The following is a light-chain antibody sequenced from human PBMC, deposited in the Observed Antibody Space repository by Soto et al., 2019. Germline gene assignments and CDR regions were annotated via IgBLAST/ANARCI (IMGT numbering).Light chain of an antibody. Sequence: QSVLTQSPSASGTPGQRVTISCSGSTSNIGSNIVSWYQQFPGTAPKVLIYSDDQRPSGVPDRFSGSKSGTSASLAISGLQSEDEADYYCAAWDHSLNAWVFGGGTQLTVL. J-gene: IGLJ3*02. CDR3: AAWDHSLNAWV. CDR2: SDD. CDR1: TSNIGSNI. V-gene: IGLV1-44*01.